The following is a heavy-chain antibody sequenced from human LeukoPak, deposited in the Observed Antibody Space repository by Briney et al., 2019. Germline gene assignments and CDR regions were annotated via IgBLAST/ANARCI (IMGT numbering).Heavy chain of an antibody. V-gene: IGHV4-39*01. Sequence: SETLSLTCTVSGGSISSSSYYWGWLRQPPGKGLEWIGSIYYSGSTYYNPSLKSRDTISVDTSKTQFSLKLSSVTAADTAVYYCARQSGYYSVDAFDIWGQGTMVTVSS. CDR3: ARQSGYYSVDAFDI. CDR2: IYYSGST. CDR1: GGSISSSSYY. D-gene: IGHD3-22*01. J-gene: IGHJ3*02.